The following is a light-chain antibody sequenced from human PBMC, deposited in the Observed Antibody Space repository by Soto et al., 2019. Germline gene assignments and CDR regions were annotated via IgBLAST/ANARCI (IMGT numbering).Light chain of an antibody. Sequence: QSVLTQPASVSGSPGQSVTISCTGPPSDIGDSNFISWYQHSPGKAPRLLIYEVNNRPSGVSKRFSGSKAGNTASLTISGLLDDDEADYFCASFRSGTILVFGSGTKVTVL. CDR2: EVN. V-gene: IGLV2-14*01. CDR1: PSDIGDSNF. J-gene: IGLJ1*01. CDR3: ASFRSGTILV.